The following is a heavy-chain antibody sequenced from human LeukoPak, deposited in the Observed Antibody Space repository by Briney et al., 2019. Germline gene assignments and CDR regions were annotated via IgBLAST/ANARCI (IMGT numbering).Heavy chain of an antibody. CDR1: GFTFSNYW. J-gene: IGHJ4*02. Sequence: GGSLRLSCAASGFTFSNYWMSWVRQAPGKGLEWVANIKEDGSEKYYVDSVKGRFTISRDNARNSLYLQMNCLRAEDTAVYYCASGRQLGYWGQGTLVTVSS. V-gene: IGHV3-7*01. CDR2: IKEDGSEK. D-gene: IGHD6-13*01. CDR3: ASGRQLGY.